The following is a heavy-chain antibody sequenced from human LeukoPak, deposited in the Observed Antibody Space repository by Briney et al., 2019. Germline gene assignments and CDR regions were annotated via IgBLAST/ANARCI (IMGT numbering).Heavy chain of an antibody. J-gene: IGHJ4*02. CDR2: ISSSGSTI. CDR3: AKTSSGWTRLDFDY. Sequence: HSGGSLRLSCAASGFTFSSYEMNWVRQAPGKGLEWVSYISSSGSTIYYADSVKGRFTISRDNSKNTLYLQMNSLRAEDTAVYYCAKTSSGWTRLDFDYWGQGTLVTVSS. D-gene: IGHD6-19*01. V-gene: IGHV3-48*03. CDR1: GFTFSSYE.